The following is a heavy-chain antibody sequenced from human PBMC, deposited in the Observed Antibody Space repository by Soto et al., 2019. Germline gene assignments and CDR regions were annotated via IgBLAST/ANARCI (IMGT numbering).Heavy chain of an antibody. V-gene: IGHV4-31*03. J-gene: IGHJ4*02. CDR3: ARGAIAAAAPPDY. CDR2: IYYSGST. CDR1: GGSISSGGYY. D-gene: IGHD6-13*01. Sequence: QVQLQESGPGLVKPSQTLSLTCTVSGGSISSGGYYWSWIRQHPGKGLEWIGYIYYSGSTYYNPSLKRRVTIPVDTSKNQFSLKLSSVTAADTAVYYCARGAIAAAAPPDYWGQGTLVTVSS.